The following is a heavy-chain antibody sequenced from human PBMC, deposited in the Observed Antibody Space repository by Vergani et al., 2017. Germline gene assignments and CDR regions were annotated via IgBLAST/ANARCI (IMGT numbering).Heavy chain of an antibody. J-gene: IGHJ5*02. CDR2: IYHSGST. CDR1: GYSISSGYY. CDR3: AREAKYYDILTGYYNWFDP. V-gene: IGHV4-38-2*02. D-gene: IGHD3-9*01. Sequence: QVQLQESGPGLVKPSETLSLTCTVSGYSISSGYYWGWIRQPPGKGLEWIGSIYHSGSTYYNPSLKSRVTISVDTSNNQFSLKLSSVTAADTAVYYCAREAKYYDILTGYYNWFDPWGQGTLVTVSS.